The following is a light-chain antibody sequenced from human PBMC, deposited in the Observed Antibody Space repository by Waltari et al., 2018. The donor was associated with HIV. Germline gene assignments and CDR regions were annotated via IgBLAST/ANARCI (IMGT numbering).Light chain of an antibody. CDR1: SSDVGGYNY. CDR3: SSYAGSDSPYV. Sequence: SALTQPPSASGSPGQSVTIFCTGTSSDVGGYNYVSWYQHHPDKAPKLIIFEVNKRPSGVPDRFSGSKSGNTASLTVSGLQAEDEADYYCSSYAGSDSPYVFGSGTTVTVL. CDR2: EVN. J-gene: IGLJ1*01. V-gene: IGLV2-8*01.